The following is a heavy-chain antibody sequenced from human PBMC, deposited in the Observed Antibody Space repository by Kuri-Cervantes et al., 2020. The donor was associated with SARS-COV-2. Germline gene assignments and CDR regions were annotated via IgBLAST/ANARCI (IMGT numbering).Heavy chain of an antibody. J-gene: IGHJ4*02. CDR3: AKDIMDSSGYFLDY. Sequence: GESLKISCAASGFTFSSYWMHWVRQAPGKGLEYVSAISSNGGSTYYANSVKGRFTISRDNSKNTLYLQMNSLRAEDTAVYYCAKDIMDSSGYFLDYWGQGTLVTVSS. CDR2: ISSNGGST. CDR1: GFTFSSYW. V-gene: IGHV3-64*01. D-gene: IGHD3-22*01.